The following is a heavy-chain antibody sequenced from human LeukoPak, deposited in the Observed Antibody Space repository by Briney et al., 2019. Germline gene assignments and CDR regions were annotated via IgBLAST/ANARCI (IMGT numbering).Heavy chain of an antibody. CDR2: ISSSSRTI. Sequence: GGPLRFSCEAPGFTLVGYRLNWFRRAPGRGRKWVSYISSSSRTIYYADSVKGRFTISRDNAKNSLSLQMNSLRAEDTAVYYCIVLAVAGTFGFDYWGQGTLVTVSS. CDR1: GFTLVGYR. D-gene: IGHD6-19*01. J-gene: IGHJ4*02. CDR3: IVLAVAGTFGFDY. V-gene: IGHV3-48*01.